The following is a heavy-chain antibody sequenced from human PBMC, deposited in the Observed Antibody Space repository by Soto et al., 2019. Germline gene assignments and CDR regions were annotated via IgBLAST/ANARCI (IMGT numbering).Heavy chain of an antibody. D-gene: IGHD3-9*01. Sequence: GGSLRLSCAASGFTFSSFVFHRVRQAPGKGLEWLSLISSDGNKIYYADSVKGRFTISRDDSKKTAYLQMNSLESEDTAVYYCSKDDSDWFFNWGRGTLVTVSS. V-gene: IGHV3-30-3*02. J-gene: IGHJ4*02. CDR3: SKDDSDWFFN. CDR1: GFTFSSFV. CDR2: ISSDGNKI.